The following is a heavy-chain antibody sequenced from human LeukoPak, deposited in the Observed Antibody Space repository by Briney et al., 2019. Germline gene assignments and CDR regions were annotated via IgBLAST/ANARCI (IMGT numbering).Heavy chain of an antibody. CDR1: GFSLNKYW. J-gene: IGHJ4*02. Sequence: GGSLRLSCAASGFSLNKYWMHWVRQDPGRGLEWVSRINGDGSDTYYADSVKGRFTISRDNAKNTMFLQMNSLRGEDTAVYYCARIARVSPRKAQTDCSFDYWGQGTLATVTS. CDR3: ARIARVSPRKAQTDCSFDY. CDR2: INGDGSDT. D-gene: IGHD2-21*01. V-gene: IGHV3-74*01.